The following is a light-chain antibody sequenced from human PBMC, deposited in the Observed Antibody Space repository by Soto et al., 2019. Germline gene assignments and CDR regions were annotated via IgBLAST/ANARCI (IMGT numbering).Light chain of an antibody. CDR3: QQYGSTPPMYT. CDR2: GAS. CDR1: QSVSSSY. Sequence: EIVLTQSPGTLSLSPGERATLSCRASQSVSSSYLAWYQQKPGQAPRLLIYGASSRATDIPDRFSGSGSGTDFTLTISRLEPEDFVVYYWQQYGSTPPMYTFGQGTKLEIK. V-gene: IGKV3-20*01. J-gene: IGKJ2*01.